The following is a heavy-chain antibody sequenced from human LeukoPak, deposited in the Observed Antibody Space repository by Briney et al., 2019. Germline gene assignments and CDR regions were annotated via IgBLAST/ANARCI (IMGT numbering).Heavy chain of an antibody. CDR1: GFTFDDYA. Sequence: GRSLRLSCAASGFTFDDYAMHWVRQAPGKGLEWVSGISWNSGSIGYADSVKGRFTISRDNAKNSLYLQMNSLRAEDMALYYCAKDIGWRSLEWLFDYWGQGTLVTVSS. D-gene: IGHD3-3*01. CDR3: AKDIGWRSLEWLFDY. CDR2: ISWNSGSI. V-gene: IGHV3-9*03. J-gene: IGHJ4*02.